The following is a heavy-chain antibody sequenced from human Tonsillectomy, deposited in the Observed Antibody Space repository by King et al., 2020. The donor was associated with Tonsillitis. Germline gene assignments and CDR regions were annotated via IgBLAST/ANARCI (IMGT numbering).Heavy chain of an antibody. CDR1: GFTFSSYG. CDR3: AKGEWLLLSGYFDY. J-gene: IGHJ4*02. V-gene: IGHV3-30*02. D-gene: IGHD3-22*01. Sequence: VQLVESGGGVVQPGGSLRLSCAASGFTFSSYGMHWVRQAPGKGLEWVAFIRYDGSNKYYADSVKGRFTISRDNSKNTLYLQMNSLRAEDTAVYYCAKGEWLLLSGYFDYWGQGTLVTVSS. CDR2: IRYDGSNK.